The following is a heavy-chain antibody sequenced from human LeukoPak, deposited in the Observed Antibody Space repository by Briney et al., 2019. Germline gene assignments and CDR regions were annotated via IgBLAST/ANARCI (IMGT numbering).Heavy chain of an antibody. J-gene: IGHJ4*02. CDR2: INPNSGDT. CDR3: ARDYYYGSATYHPTFDC. D-gene: IGHD3-10*01. V-gene: IGHV1-2*02. CDR1: GYRFTAYY. Sequence: ASVRVSCKASGYRFTAYYMQRVRQAPGQGLEWMGWINPNSGDTNYAQKFQGRVTMTRDTSISTAYMELRSLGSDDTAVYYCARDYYYGSATYHPTFDCWGQGTLVTVS.